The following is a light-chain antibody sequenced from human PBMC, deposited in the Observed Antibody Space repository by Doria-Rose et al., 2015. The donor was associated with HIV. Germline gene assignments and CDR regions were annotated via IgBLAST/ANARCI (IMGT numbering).Light chain of an antibody. V-gene: IGKV4-1*01. CDR1: QSPLYTSKNY. CDR3: QQYYDTPS. CDR2: WAS. Sequence: TQSPESLGMSLGERATLNCKSNQSPLYTSKNYLDWYQQKPGQPPKLSIYWASTRQSGVPARFSGSGSGTDFTLTISSLEAEDVAVYYCQQYYDTPSFGPGTTVDIK. J-gene: IGKJ3*01.